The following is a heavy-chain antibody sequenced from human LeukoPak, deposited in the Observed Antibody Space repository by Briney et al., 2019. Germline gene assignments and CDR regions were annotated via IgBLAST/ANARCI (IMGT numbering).Heavy chain of an antibody. Sequence: SETPSLTCAVSGYSISTGYYWGWIRQPPGKGLEFIASIYRSGSTYHNPSLRSRVTISLDTSKNQSSLKLSSVTAADTAVYYCATQVVPAAIPDSFDIWGQGTMVTVSS. D-gene: IGHD2-2*01. CDR3: ATQVVPAAIPDSFDI. V-gene: IGHV4-38-2*01. CDR2: IYRSGST. J-gene: IGHJ3*02. CDR1: GYSISTGYY.